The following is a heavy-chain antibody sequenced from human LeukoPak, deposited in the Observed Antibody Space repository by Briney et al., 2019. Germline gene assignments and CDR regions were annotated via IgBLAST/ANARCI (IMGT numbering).Heavy chain of an antibody. CDR1: GGSISSYY. Sequence: SETLSLTCTVSGGSISSYYWSWIRQPPGKGLEWIGYIYYSGSTNYNPSLKSRVTISVDTSKNQFSLKLSSVTAADTAVYYCARDGSGSYLLDYWGQGTLVTVSS. J-gene: IGHJ4*02. CDR2: IYYSGST. V-gene: IGHV4-59*01. D-gene: IGHD3-10*01. CDR3: ARDGSGSYLLDY.